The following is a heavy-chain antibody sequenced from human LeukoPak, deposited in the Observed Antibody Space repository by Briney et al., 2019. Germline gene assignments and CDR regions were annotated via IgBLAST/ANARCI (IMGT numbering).Heavy chain of an antibody. J-gene: IGHJ4*02. CDR3: ARSRYYDYVWGSSKDIYYFDY. CDR1: GYSFTSYW. CDR2: IYPGDSDT. D-gene: IGHD3-16*01. Sequence: GESLKISCKGSGYSFTSYWIGWVRQMPGEGLEWMGIIYPGDSDTRYSPSFQGQVTISADKSISTAYLQWSSLKASDTAMYYCARSRYYDYVWGSSKDIYYFDYWGQGTLVTVSS. V-gene: IGHV5-51*01.